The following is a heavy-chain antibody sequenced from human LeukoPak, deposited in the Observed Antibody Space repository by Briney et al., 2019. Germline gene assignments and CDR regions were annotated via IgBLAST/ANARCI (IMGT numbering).Heavy chain of an antibody. CDR2: IIPIFGTA. V-gene: IGHV1-69*13. Sequence: SVKVSCKASGGTFSSYAISWVRQAPGQGLEWMGGIIPIFGTANYAQKFQGRVTITADESTSTAYMELSSLRSEDTAVYYCARDDDDSSGYYYFDYWGQGTLVTVSS. CDR3: ARDDDDSSGYYYFDY. D-gene: IGHD3-22*01. CDR1: GGTFSSYA. J-gene: IGHJ4*02.